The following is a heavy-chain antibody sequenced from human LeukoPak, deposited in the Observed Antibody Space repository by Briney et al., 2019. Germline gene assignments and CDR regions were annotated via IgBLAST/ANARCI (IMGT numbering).Heavy chain of an antibody. CDR2: IYTSGST. V-gene: IGHV4-4*07. J-gene: IGHJ5*02. CDR3: ARESLLRFGELLYIWFDP. D-gene: IGHD3-10*01. CDR1: GGSISSYY. Sequence: PSETLSLTCTVSGGSISSYYWSWIRQPAGKGLEWIGRIYTSGSTNYNPSLKSRVTMSVDTSKNQFSLKLSSVTAADTAVYYCARESLLRFGELLYIWFDPWGQGTLVTVSS.